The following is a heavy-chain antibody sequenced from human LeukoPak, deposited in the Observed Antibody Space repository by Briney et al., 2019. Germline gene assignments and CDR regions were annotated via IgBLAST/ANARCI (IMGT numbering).Heavy chain of an antibody. D-gene: IGHD2-2*01. CDR1: GYTFTTSY. CDR2: ISAYNGNT. CDR3: ARSPAATTDWFDP. J-gene: IGHJ5*02. V-gene: IGHV1-18*04. Sequence: ASVKVSCKASGYTFTTSYIHWVRQAPGQGLEWMGWISAYNGNTNYAQKLQGRVTMTTDTSTSTAYMELRSLRSDDTAVYYCARSPAATTDWFDPWGQGTLVTVSS.